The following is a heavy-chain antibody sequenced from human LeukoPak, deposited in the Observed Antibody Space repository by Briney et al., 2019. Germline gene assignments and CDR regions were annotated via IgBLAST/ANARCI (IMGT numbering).Heavy chain of an antibody. CDR2: IGGSGDGT. D-gene: IGHD6-19*01. CDR1: GFTFKLYA. CDR3: AREVGSGWNYFDL. V-gene: IGHV3-23*01. J-gene: IGHJ4*02. Sequence: GGSRRLSCTASGFTFKLYAMTWVRQAPGKGLEWVSGIGGSGDGTHYTHSVKGRFTISRDNSKNTLYLQMNTLRAEDTAVYFCAREVGSGWNYFDLWGQGTLVTVSS.